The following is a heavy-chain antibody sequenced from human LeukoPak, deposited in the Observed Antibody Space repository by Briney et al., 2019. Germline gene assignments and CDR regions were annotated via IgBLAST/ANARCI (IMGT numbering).Heavy chain of an antibody. J-gene: IGHJ4*02. CDR2: MWYDGSNK. V-gene: IGHV3-33*01. CDR3: AAGEPYVY. D-gene: IGHD1-14*01. Sequence: PGRSLRLSCAASGFTFTTYGMHWVRQAPGKGLEWVAIMWYDGSNKYYADSVKGRFTISRDNSKNTLYLQMNSLRAEDTALYYCAAGEPYVYWGQGTLVTVSS. CDR1: GFTFTTYG.